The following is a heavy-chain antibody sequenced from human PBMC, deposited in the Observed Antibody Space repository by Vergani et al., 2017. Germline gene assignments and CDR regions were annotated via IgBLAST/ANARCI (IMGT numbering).Heavy chain of an antibody. CDR1: GGTFSSYA. D-gene: IGHD2-21*02. J-gene: IGHJ4*02. V-gene: IGHV1-69*18. CDR2: IITIFGTA. Sequence: QVQLVQSGAEVKKPGSSVKVSCKASGGTFSSYAISWVRQAPGQGLEWMGRIITIFGTANYAQKFQGRVTITADESTSTAYMELSSLRSEDTAVYYCARDEWRGTYCGGDCYSRFDYWGQGTLVTVSS. CDR3: ARDEWRGTYCGGDCYSRFDY.